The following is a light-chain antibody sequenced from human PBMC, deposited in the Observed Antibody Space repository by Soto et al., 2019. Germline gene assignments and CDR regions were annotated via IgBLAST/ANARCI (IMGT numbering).Light chain of an antibody. CDR3: QQYGSSPFT. CDR1: QSVSSSY. Sequence: EIVLTQSPGTLSLSPGERATLSCRASQSVSSSYLAWYQQKPGQAPRLLIYGASSRATGIPDRFSGSGSGTDFTLTISRLEPEDFEVYYCQQYGSSPFTCGPGPKVDIK. V-gene: IGKV3-20*01. J-gene: IGKJ3*01. CDR2: GAS.